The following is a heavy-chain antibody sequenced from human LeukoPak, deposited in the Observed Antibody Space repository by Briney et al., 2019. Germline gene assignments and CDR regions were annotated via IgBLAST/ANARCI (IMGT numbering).Heavy chain of an antibody. J-gene: IGHJ6*03. CDR2: IYSGVST. V-gene: IGHV3-53*01. D-gene: IGHD6-13*01. CDR1: GFTVSSNY. Sequence: GGSLRLSCAASGFTVSSNYMTWVRQAPGKGLECVSVIYSGVSTYYADSVKGRFTISRDNAENSLYLQMNSLRAEDTAVYYCARAAIAAARIYYYMDVWGKGTTVTVSS. CDR3: ARAAIAAARIYYYMDV.